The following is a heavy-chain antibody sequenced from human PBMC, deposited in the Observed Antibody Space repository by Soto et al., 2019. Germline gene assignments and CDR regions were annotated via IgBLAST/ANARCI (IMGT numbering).Heavy chain of an antibody. D-gene: IGHD2-2*01. Sequence: SETLSLTCVVSGGSIGSINTWTWVRQPPGQGLEWIGEISHNGNTDYNPSLKSRVTISMDKSKNQFSLKMMSVTVADTAVYYCAGPHLQPSPPDFCGQG. CDR1: GGSIGSINT. J-gene: IGHJ4*02. CDR3: AGPHLQPSPPDF. V-gene: IGHV4-4*02. CDR2: ISHNGNT.